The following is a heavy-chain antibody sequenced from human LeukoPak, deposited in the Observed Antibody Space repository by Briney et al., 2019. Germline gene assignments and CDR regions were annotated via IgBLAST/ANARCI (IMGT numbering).Heavy chain of an antibody. D-gene: IGHD3-22*01. CDR1: GFTFDDYA. CDR3: AKVSFPSSGYYEEFWDY. J-gene: IGHJ4*02. V-gene: IGHV3-43*02. Sequence: GGSLRLSCAASGFTFDDYAMHWVRQAPGKGLEWVSLISGDGGSTYYADSVKGRFTISRDNSKNSLYLQMNSLRTGDTALYYCAKVSFPSSGYYEEFWDYWGQGTLVTVSS. CDR2: ISGDGGST.